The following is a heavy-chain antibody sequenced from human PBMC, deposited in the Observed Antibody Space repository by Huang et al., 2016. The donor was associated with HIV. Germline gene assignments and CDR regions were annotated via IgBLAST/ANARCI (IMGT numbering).Heavy chain of an antibody. CDR1: GYIFTKYG. CDR2: ISAYNSNT. CDR3: ARDHWYPLQNWFDL. J-gene: IGHJ5*01. Sequence: QVELVQSGAEVKRPGASVRVSCKAAGYIFTKYGINWVRQAPGQGLEWMGWISAYNSNTNYAEKLQGRVTLTRDTSATTAYMELRDVTSADTAVYYCARDHWYPLQNWFDLWGQGTLVTVSS. V-gene: IGHV1-18*01. D-gene: IGHD1-1*01.